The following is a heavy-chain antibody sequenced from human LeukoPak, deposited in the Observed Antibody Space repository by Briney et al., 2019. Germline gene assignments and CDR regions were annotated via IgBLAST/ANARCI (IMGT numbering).Heavy chain of an antibody. CDR1: GYTFTSYD. CDR2: MNPNSGNT. V-gene: IGHV1-8*02. J-gene: IGHJ4*02. D-gene: IGHD3-3*01. Sequence: ASVKVSCKASGYTFTSYDINWVRQATGQGLEWMGWMNPNSGNTGYAQKFQGRVTITRNTSISTAYMELSSLRSEDTAVYYCARLSSRGDEWLPFFDYWGQGTLVTVSS. CDR3: ARLSSRGDEWLPFFDY.